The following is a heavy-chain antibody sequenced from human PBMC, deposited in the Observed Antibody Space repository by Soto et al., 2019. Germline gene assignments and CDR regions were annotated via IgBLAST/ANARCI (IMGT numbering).Heavy chain of an antibody. CDR1: GFAFDDYA. Sequence: PGGSLRLSCSASGFAFDDYAMHWVRQAPGKGLEWVSGLNWNSVSAGYADSVKGRFTISRDTAKNSLYLQMNSLRAEDTALYYCAKDISGSYSGPYFDCWGQGTLVTVSS. J-gene: IGHJ4*02. V-gene: IGHV3-9*01. CDR2: LNWNSVSA. D-gene: IGHD1-26*01. CDR3: AKDISGSYSGPYFDC.